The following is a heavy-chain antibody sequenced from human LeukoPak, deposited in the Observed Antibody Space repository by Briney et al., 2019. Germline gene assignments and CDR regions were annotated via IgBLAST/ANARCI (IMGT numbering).Heavy chain of an antibody. CDR2: IYYSGST. V-gene: IGHV4-59*01. D-gene: IGHD1-26*01. CDR1: GGSISTYY. J-gene: IGHJ3*02. CDR3: TRGGVVGATNAFDI. Sequence: SETLSLTCTVSGGSISTYYWSWIRQPPGKGLEWLGYIYYSGSTNYDPSLKSRVTISVDMSKNEFSLKLTSVTAADTAVYYCTRGGVVGATNAFDIWGQGTIVTVSS.